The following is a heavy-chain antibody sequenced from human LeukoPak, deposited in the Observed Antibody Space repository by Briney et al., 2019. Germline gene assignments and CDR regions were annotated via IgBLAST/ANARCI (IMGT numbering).Heavy chain of an antibody. D-gene: IGHD1-26*01. V-gene: IGHV1-2*02. CDR3: ARRRESYDYYYYMDV. CDR2: INPNSGGT. J-gene: IGHJ6*03. CDR1: GYTFTGYY. Sequence: ASVKVSCKASGYTFTGYYMHWVRQAPGQGLEWMGWINPNSGGTNYAQKFQGRVTMTRDTSISTAYMELSRLRSDDTAVYYCARRRESYDYYYYMDVWGKGTTVTISS.